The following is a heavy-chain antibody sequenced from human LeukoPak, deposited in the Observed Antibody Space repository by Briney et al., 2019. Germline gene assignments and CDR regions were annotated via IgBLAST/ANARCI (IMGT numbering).Heavy chain of an antibody. Sequence: GSVRVSCKTADYNFPSYSFGWVRQAPGQGLEWMGWISAYNDDTQLAQKFQDRVTMTRDTSATTAYMELRSLRSDDTAIYYCARARLAETGTVWLDPWGQGTLVTVSS. J-gene: IGHJ5*02. CDR1: DYNFPSYS. D-gene: IGHD6-19*01. CDR2: ISAYNDDT. CDR3: ARARLAETGTVWLDP. V-gene: IGHV1-18*01.